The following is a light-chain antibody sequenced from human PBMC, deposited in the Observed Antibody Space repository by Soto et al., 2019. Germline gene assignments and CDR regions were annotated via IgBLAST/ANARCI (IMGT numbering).Light chain of an antibody. V-gene: IGLV2-8*01. CDR3: TSYAGRNNLEV. J-gene: IGLJ2*01. CDR1: SSDVGGYNY. CDR2: EVS. Sequence: QSALTQPPSASGSPGQSVTISCTGTSSDVGGYNYVSWYQQHPGKAPKLIIYEVSKRPSGVPDRFSGSKSGNTASLTVSGLQAEDEADYYCTSYAGRNNLEVFGGGTKLTVL.